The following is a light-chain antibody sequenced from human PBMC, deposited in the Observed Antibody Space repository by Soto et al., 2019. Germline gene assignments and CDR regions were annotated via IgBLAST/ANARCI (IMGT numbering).Light chain of an antibody. CDR1: QSVSSSY. CDR3: QQYHIYSGT. J-gene: IGKJ1*01. Sequence: RGDRATLSCSASQSVSSSYLAWYQQKPGQAPRLLIHGSSTRATGFPARFSGSGSGTEFTLTINSLQPDDFATYYCQQYHIYSGTFGQGTKVDIK. V-gene: IGKV3D-7*01. CDR2: GSS.